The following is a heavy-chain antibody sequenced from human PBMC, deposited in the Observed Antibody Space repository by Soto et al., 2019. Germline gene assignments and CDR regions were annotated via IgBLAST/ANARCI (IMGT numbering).Heavy chain of an antibody. CDR1: GYTFTSYG. CDR3: ARVVGALGHWFDP. CDR2: ISAYNGNT. D-gene: IGHD2-15*01. V-gene: IGHV1-18*01. Sequence: QVQLGQSGAAVKKPGASVKVSCKASGYTFTSYGISWVRQAPGQGLEWMGRISAYNGNTNYAQKLQGRVTMTTDTAPSTAYMELRSLRPDDTAVYNCARVVGALGHWFDPRGKGTPVTVSS. J-gene: IGHJ5*02.